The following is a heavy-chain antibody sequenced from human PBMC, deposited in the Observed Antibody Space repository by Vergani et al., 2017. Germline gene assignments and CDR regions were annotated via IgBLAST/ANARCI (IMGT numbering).Heavy chain of an antibody. J-gene: IGHJ4*02. Sequence: QVHLNEAGPGLVKPSQTLSLTCTVSGGSISSYYWSWIRQPPGKGLEWIGYIYYSGSTNYNPSLKSRVTISVDTSKNQFSLKLSSVTAADTAVYYCARDRRGSGSGAFGYWGQGTLVTVSS. V-gene: IGHV4-59*12. CDR1: GGSISSYY. CDR3: ARDRRGSGSGAFGY. D-gene: IGHD3-10*01. CDR2: IYYSGST.